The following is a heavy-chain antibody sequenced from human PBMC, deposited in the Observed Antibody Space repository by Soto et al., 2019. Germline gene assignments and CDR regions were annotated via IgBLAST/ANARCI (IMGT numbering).Heavy chain of an antibody. CDR1: VFTFSSYA. Sequence: GGSLRLSCAAAVFTFSSYAMSWVRQAPGKGLEWVSAISGSGGSTYYADSVKGRFTISRDNSKNTLYLQMNSLRAEDTAVYYCAKGSYYGPDYWGQGTLVTVSS. CDR3: AKGSYYGPDY. V-gene: IGHV3-23*01. CDR2: ISGSGGST. D-gene: IGHD3-10*01. J-gene: IGHJ4*02.